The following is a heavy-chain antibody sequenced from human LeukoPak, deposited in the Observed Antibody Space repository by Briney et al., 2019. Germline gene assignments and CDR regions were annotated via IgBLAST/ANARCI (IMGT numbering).Heavy chain of an antibody. J-gene: IGHJ4*02. V-gene: IGHV3-33*01. CDR2: IWYDGSNK. CDR3: ARLGGSSGYNWNPFGY. D-gene: IGHD1-1*01. CDR1: GFTFSSYG. Sequence: GGSLRLSCAASGFTFSSYGMHWVRQAPGKGLEWVAVIWYDGSNKYYADSVKGRFTISRDNSKNTLYLQMNSLRAEDTAVYYCARLGGSSGYNWNPFGYWGQGTLVTVSS.